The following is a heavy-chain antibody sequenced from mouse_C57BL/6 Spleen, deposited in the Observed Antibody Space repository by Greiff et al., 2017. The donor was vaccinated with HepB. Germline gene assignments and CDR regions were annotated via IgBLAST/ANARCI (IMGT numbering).Heavy chain of an antibody. D-gene: IGHD1-1*01. CDR2: ISSGSSTI. V-gene: IGHV5-17*01. Sequence: EVMLVESGGGLVKPGGSLKLSCAASGFTFSDYGMHWVRQAPEKGLEWVAYISSGSSTIYYADTVKGRFTISRDNAKNTLFLQMTSLRSEDTAMYYCARALTTVVDDAMDYWGQGTSVTVSS. CDR3: ARALTTVVDDAMDY. CDR1: GFTFSDYG. J-gene: IGHJ4*01.